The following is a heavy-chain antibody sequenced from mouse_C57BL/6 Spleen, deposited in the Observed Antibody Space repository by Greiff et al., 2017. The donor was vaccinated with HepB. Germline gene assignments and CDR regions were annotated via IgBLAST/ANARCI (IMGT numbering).Heavy chain of an antibody. V-gene: IGHV1-54*01. J-gene: IGHJ1*03. D-gene: IGHD2-3*01. CDR1: GYAFTNYL. Sequence: VQLQQSGAELVRPGTSVKVSCKASGYAFTNYLIEWVKQRPGQGLEWIGVINSGSGGTNYNEKFKGKSTLTADKSSSTAYMQLSSLTSEDSAVYFCARTMMVTRYFDVWGTGTTVTVAS. CDR2: INSGSGGT. CDR3: ARTMMVTRYFDV.